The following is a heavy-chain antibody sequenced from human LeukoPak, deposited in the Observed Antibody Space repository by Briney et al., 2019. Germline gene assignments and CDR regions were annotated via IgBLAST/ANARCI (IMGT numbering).Heavy chain of an antibody. V-gene: IGHV3-23*01. CDR2: IAGSGGST. Sequence: AGPLRLSCAASGGNFNNYAMSWVRQAPGKGLEWVSTIAGSGGSTYYADSVKGRFTTARDISKNTLYLQMNSLRADDTDVYYCAKGGGSGWYWYFDVWGRGALVTVSS. D-gene: IGHD6-19*01. CDR3: AKGGGSGWYWYFDV. CDR1: GGNFNNYA. J-gene: IGHJ2*01.